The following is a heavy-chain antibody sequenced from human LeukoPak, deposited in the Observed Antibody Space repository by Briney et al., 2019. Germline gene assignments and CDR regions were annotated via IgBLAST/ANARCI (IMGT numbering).Heavy chain of an antibody. V-gene: IGHV3-7*01. CDR1: GFTFSGYW. Sequence: GGSLRLSCGASGFTFSGYWMSWVHQAPGKGLEGVANINQGGSEKNYVASVKGRLTISRDNAKNSLYLQMNSLRAEDTAVYFCARDPLGSGGYYDYWGQGTLVTVSS. CDR3: ARDPLGSGGYYDY. D-gene: IGHD3-10*01. J-gene: IGHJ4*02. CDR2: INQGGSEK.